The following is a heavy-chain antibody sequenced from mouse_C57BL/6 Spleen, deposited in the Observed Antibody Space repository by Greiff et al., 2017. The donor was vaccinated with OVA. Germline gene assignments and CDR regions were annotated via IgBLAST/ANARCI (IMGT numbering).Heavy chain of an antibody. V-gene: IGHV5-9*04. CDR3: ARQQSNSDYDY. CDR1: GFTFSSYT. CDR2: ISGGGGNT. D-gene: IGHD2-5*01. J-gene: IGHJ2*01. Sequence: EVKLVESGGGLVKPGGSLKFSCAASGFTFSSYTMSWVRQTPEKRLEWVATISGGGGNTYYPDSVKGRFTISRDNAKNTLYLQMSSLRSEDTAVYYCARQQSNSDYDYWGQGTTLTVYS.